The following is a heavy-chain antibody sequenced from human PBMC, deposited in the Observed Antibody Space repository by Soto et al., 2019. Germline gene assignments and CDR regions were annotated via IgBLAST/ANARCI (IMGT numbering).Heavy chain of an antibody. CDR2: ISSSSSYI. V-gene: IGHV3-21*01. Sequence: EVQLVESGGGLVKPGGSLRLSCAASGFTFSSYSMNWVRQAPGKGLEWVSSISSSSSYIYYADSVKGRFTISRDNAKNSLYLQMNSLRAEDTAVYYCASEDYDSSGYYDTWGQGTLVTVSS. CDR3: ASEDYDSSGYYDT. J-gene: IGHJ5*02. D-gene: IGHD3-22*01. CDR1: GFTFSSYS.